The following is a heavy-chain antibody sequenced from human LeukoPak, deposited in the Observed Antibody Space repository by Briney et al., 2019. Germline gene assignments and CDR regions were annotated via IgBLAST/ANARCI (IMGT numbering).Heavy chain of an antibody. V-gene: IGHV3-74*01. CDR2: INSDGRTT. Sequence: GGSLRLSCAASGFIVSSNYMSWVRQTPGKGLVWVSHINSDGRTTNYADSVKGRFTLSRDNAKDTLYLQMNSLRAEDPAEYYWARDGNSGMDLWGRGTTLTVPS. CDR1: GFIVSSNY. J-gene: IGHJ6*02. CDR3: ARDGNSGMDL.